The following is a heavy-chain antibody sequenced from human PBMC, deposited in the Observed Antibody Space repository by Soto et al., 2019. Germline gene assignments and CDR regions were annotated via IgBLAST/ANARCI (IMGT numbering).Heavy chain of an antibody. Sequence: GSLRLSCAASGFTFSDYYMSWIRQAPGKGLEWVSYISSSGSTKYYADSVKGRFTISRDNSKNTLYLQMNSLRAEDTAVYYCANIFLDTYYDFWSGYPFDYWGQGTLVTVSS. CDR1: GFTFSDYY. D-gene: IGHD3-3*01. V-gene: IGHV3-11*04. CDR3: ANIFLDTYYDFWSGYPFDY. J-gene: IGHJ4*02. CDR2: ISSSGSTK.